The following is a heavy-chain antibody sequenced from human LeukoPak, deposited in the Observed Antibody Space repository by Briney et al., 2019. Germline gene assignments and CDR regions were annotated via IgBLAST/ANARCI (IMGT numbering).Heavy chain of an antibody. CDR3: ARDLGTGSAYTNRFDL. V-gene: IGHV3-13*01. D-gene: IGHD3-22*01. CDR1: GFTFSSCE. Sequence: QPGGSLRLSCTASGFTFSSCEMHWVRQVTGKGLEWVSAIGITGTTYYLASVTGRFTISRENAKNSLCLQMNSLRAGDTAVYYCARDLGTGSAYTNRFDLWGQGTLVTVSS. J-gene: IGHJ5*02. CDR2: IGITGTT.